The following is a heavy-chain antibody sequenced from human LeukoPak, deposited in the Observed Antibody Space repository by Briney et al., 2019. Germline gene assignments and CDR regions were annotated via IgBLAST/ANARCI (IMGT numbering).Heavy chain of an antibody. D-gene: IGHD2-2*02. CDR3: ARDRGAEYCSSTSCYRDNWFDP. V-gene: IGHV4-30-2*01. Sequence: SETLSLTCAVSGGSISSGGYSWSWIRQPPGKGLEWIGYIYHSGSTYYNPSLKRRVTISVDRSKNQFSLKLSSVTAADTAVYYCARDRGAEYCSSTSCYRDNWFDPWGQGTLVTVSS. J-gene: IGHJ5*02. CDR2: IYHSGST. CDR1: GGSISSGGYS.